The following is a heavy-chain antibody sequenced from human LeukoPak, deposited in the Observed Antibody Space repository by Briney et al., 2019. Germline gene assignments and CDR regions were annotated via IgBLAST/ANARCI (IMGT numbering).Heavy chain of an antibody. Sequence: GASVKVSCKASGGTFSSYAISWVRQAPGQGLEWMGGIIPIFGTANYAQKFQGRVTITADKSTSTAYMELSSLRSEDTAVYYCARDPGDILTGPILGAFVIWGQGTMVTVSS. CDR2: IIPIFGTA. CDR1: GGTFSSYA. V-gene: IGHV1-69*06. D-gene: IGHD3-9*01. CDR3: ARDPGDILTGPILGAFVI. J-gene: IGHJ3*02.